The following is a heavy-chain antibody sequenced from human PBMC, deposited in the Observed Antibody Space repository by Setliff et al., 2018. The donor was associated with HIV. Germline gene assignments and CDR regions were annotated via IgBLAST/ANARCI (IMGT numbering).Heavy chain of an antibody. CDR2: IIPAFGTA. J-gene: IGHJ4*02. CDR1: GGTSSSYG. Sequence: SVKVSCKASGGTSSSYGISWVRQAPGQGLEWMGGIIPAFGTANYAQKFQGRVTITADESTGTAYMELSSLRSEDTAVYYCARDGLLVAGIRFDYWGQGTLVTVSS. D-gene: IGHD6-19*01. CDR3: ARDGLLVAGIRFDY. V-gene: IGHV1-69*13.